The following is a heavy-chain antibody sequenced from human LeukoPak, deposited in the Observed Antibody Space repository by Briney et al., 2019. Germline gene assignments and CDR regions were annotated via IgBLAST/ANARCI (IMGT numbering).Heavy chain of an antibody. D-gene: IGHD2-15*01. Sequence: GGSLRLSCAASGFTFSNAWMSWVRQAPGKGLEWVGRIKSKTDGGTTDYAAPVKGRFTISRDDSKNTLYLQMNSLRAEDTAVYYCAKSGGGSSWHYFDYWGQGTLVTVSS. V-gene: IGHV3-15*01. J-gene: IGHJ4*02. CDR2: IKSKTDGGTT. CDR1: GFTFSNAW. CDR3: AKSGGGSSWHYFDY.